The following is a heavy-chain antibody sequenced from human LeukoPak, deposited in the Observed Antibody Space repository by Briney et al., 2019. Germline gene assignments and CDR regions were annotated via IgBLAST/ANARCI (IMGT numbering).Heavy chain of an antibody. V-gene: IGHV4-39*01. CDR1: GGSISSSSYY. Sequence: SETLSLTCTVSGGSISSSSYYWGWIRQPPGKGLEWIGSIYYTGSTYYNPSLNTRVTISVDTSKNQFSLKLSSVTAADTAVYYCARQNAAAGTKGLCFDYWGQGTLVTVSS. J-gene: IGHJ4*02. CDR2: IYYTGST. D-gene: IGHD6-13*01. CDR3: ARQNAAAGTKGLCFDY.